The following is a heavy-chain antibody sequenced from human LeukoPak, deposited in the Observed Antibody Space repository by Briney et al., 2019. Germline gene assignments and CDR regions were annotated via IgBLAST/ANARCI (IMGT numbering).Heavy chain of an antibody. CDR2: INPIFGTS. Sequence: SVRVSCKASGGTFSNYAISWVRQAPGQGLEWMGGINPIFGTSNYAQKFQGRVTITADESMSTAYMDLSSLSSEDTAVYYCAREDPDRELSGGSYVWVWGQGTLVTVSS. CDR3: AREDPDRELSGGSYVWV. J-gene: IGHJ4*02. D-gene: IGHD1-26*01. V-gene: IGHV1-69*13. CDR1: GGTFSNYA.